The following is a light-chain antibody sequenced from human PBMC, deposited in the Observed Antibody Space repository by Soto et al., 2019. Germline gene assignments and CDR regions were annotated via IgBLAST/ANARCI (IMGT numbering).Light chain of an antibody. CDR2: SDV. CDR1: SSNIGAGFD. V-gene: IGLV1-40*01. CDR3: QSYDSGVSVSV. Sequence: QSVLTQPPSVSGAPGQRVSISCSGSSSNIGAGFDVHWYQQFPGAAPKLLIYSDVNRPSGVPYRFSASKSGTSASLTITGLQTEDEAHYYCQSYDSGVSVSVFGGGTKVTVL. J-gene: IGLJ2*01.